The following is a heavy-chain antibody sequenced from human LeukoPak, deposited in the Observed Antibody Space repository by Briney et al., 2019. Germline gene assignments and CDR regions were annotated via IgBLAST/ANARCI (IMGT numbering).Heavy chain of an antibody. J-gene: IGHJ3*02. Sequence: SETLSLTCAVYGGSFSGYYWSWIRQPPGKGLEWIGEINHSGSTNYNPSLKSRVTISVDTSKNQFSLKLSSVTAADTAVYYCARSPTRAFDIWGQGTMVTVSS. V-gene: IGHV4-34*01. CDR1: GGSFSGYY. CDR2: INHSGST. CDR3: ARSPTRAFDI.